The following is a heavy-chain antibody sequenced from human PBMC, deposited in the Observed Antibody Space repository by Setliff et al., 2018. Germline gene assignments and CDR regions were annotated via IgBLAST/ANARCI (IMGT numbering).Heavy chain of an antibody. CDR2: ISGYNGNT. V-gene: IGHV1-18*01. Sequence: AASVKVSCKTSGFMFYTFGFSWVRHVPEQGIEWMGCISGYNGNTNYAQKFQDRVTVTMDTSTSTVYMELRSLRSDDTAVYYCARSSAPSVVLAADFDFWGQGTPVTVPQ. D-gene: IGHD3-3*01. CDR3: ARSSAPSVVLAADFDF. J-gene: IGHJ4*02. CDR1: GFMFYTFG.